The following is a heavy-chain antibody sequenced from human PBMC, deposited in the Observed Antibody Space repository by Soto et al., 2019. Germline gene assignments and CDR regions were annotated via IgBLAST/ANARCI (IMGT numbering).Heavy chain of an antibody. V-gene: IGHV4-59*08. Sequence: QVQLQESGPGLVKPSETLSLTCTVSGGSIRSYYWSWIRQPPGKGLEWIGYIYYSGSTNYNPSLKSLVTISVDTSKNQFSLKLSSVTAADTAVYYCARRYSSGLDVWGQGTTVTVSS. CDR2: IYYSGST. CDR1: GGSIRSYY. D-gene: IGHD6-25*01. CDR3: ARRYSSGLDV. J-gene: IGHJ6*02.